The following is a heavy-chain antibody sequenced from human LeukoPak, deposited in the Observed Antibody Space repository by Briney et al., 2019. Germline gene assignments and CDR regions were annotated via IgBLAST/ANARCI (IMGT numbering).Heavy chain of an antibody. CDR2: IIPKYSAS. CDR3: AKEQLGVY. J-gene: IGHJ4*02. CDR1: GGSFSDYP. D-gene: IGHD3-16*01. V-gene: IGHV1-69*01. Sequence: SVKVSCKASGGSFSDYPINWVRQAPGQGLEWLGGIIPKYSASNYAQAFQGRVTITADESTNTVYMEMSGLRPDDTAVYYCAKEQLGVYWGQGTLVTVSS.